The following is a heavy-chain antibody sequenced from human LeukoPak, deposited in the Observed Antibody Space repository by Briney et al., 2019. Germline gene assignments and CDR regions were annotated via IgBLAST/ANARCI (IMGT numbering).Heavy chain of an antibody. CDR3: ARDRYYDFWSGTDI. Sequence: GGSLRLSCAASGFTFDDYGMSWVRQAPGKGLEWVSGINWNGGSTGYADSVKGRFTISRDNAKNSLYLQMNSLRAEVTALYYCARDRYYDFWSGTDIWGQGTLVTVSS. CDR1: GFTFDDYG. CDR2: INWNGGST. J-gene: IGHJ4*02. D-gene: IGHD3-3*01. V-gene: IGHV3-20*04.